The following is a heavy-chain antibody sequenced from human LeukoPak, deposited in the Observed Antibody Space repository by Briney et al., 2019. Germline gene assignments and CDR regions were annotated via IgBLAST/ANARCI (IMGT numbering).Heavy chain of an antibody. D-gene: IGHD3-10*01. CDR3: AKGDGRVWFGETTAPYFDY. V-gene: IGHV3-23*01. J-gene: IGHJ4*02. CDR1: GFTFSSYA. Sequence: PGGSLRLSCAASGFTFSSYAMSWVRQAPGKGLKWVSAISGSGGSTYYADSVKGRFTISRDNSKNTLYLQMNSLRAEDTAVYYCAKGDGRVWFGETTAPYFDYWGQGTLVTVSS. CDR2: ISGSGGST.